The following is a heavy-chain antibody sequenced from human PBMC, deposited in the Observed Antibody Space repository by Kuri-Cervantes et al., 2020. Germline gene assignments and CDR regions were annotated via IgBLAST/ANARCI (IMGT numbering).Heavy chain of an antibody. CDR1: GGSFSGYY. J-gene: IGHJ4*02. V-gene: IGHV4-34*01. CDR3: ASGLWANSDF. CDR2: INHRGRT. Sequence: ESLKISCAVYGGSFSGYYWSWIRQPPGKGLEWIGEINHRGRTNYNPSLRSRVTISVDTSKNQFSLKVTSVTAADTAVYYCASGLWANSDFWGQGTPVTVSS. D-gene: IGHD3-10*01.